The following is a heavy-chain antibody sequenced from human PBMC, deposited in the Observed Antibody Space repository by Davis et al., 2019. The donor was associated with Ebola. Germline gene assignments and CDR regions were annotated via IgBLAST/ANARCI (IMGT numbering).Heavy chain of an antibody. V-gene: IGHV3-7*01. CDR2: IKQDGSEK. Sequence: GESLKISCAASGFTFSSYWMSWVRQAPGKGLEWVANIKQDGSEKYYVDSVKGRFTISRDNAKNSLYLQINSLRAEDTAVYYCARDFPFYGDYGGGAFDIWGQGTMVTVSS. J-gene: IGHJ3*02. D-gene: IGHD4-17*01. CDR1: GFTFSSYW. CDR3: ARDFPFYGDYGGGAFDI.